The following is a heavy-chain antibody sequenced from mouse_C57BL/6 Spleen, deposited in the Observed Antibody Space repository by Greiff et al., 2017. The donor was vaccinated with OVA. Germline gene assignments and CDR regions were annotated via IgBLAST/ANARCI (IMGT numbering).Heavy chain of an antibody. CDR1: GFTFSDYY. J-gene: IGHJ2*01. CDR3: ARGRASFDY. CDR2: INYDGSST. Sequence: EVKLVESEGGLVQPGRSMKLSCTASGFTFSDYYMAWVRQVPEKGLEWVANINYDGSSTYYLDSLKSRFIISRDNAKNILYLQMSSLKSEDTATYYCARGRASFDYWGQGTTLTVSS. V-gene: IGHV5-16*01. D-gene: IGHD3-1*01.